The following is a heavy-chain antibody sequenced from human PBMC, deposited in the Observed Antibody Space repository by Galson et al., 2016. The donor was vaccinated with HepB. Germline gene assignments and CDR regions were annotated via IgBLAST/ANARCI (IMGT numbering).Heavy chain of an antibody. CDR1: GGSLTSDKW. V-gene: IGHV4-4*02. J-gene: IGHJ5*02. CDR2: VFFGGAT. CDR3: TRRADYFATFDV. Sequence: SETLSLTCEVSGGSLTSDKWWSWVRQSPGRGLEWIGDVFFGGATPFNPSLAGRVSMSPDKSKNQFSLKMTSLTAADTALYYCTRRADYFATFDVWGPGVAVIVSS. D-gene: IGHD2/OR15-2a*01.